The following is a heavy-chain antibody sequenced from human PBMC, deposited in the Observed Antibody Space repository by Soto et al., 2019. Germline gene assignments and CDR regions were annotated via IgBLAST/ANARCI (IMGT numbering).Heavy chain of an antibody. D-gene: IGHD2-2*01. Sequence: QVQLQESGPGLVKPSQTLSLTCTVSGGSISSGGYYWSWIRQHPGKGLEFIGYIYYSGSTSYNPSLKSRVTTSVDTSKNQFSLKLYSVTAADTAVYYCARLPLVPAAIISSSDPWGRGTLVTVSS. CDR3: ARLPLVPAAIISSSDP. J-gene: IGHJ5*02. V-gene: IGHV4-31*03. CDR1: GGSISSGGYY. CDR2: IYYSGST.